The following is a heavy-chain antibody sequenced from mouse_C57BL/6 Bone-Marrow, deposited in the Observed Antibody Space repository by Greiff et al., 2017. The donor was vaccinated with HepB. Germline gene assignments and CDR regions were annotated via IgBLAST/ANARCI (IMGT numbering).Heavy chain of an antibody. V-gene: IGHV14-4*01. CDR3: TTYYYVFAY. CDR1: GFNIKDDY. Sequence: VQLKESGAELVRPGASVKLSCTASGFNIKDDYMHWVKQRPEQGLEWIGWIDPENGDTEYASNFQGKATITADTSSNTAYLQLSSLTSEDTAVYYCTTYYYVFAYWGQGTLVTVAA. CDR2: IDPENGDT. D-gene: IGHD1-1*01. J-gene: IGHJ3*01.